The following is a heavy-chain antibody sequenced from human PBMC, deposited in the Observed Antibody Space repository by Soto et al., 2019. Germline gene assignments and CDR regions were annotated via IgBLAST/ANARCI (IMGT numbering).Heavy chain of an antibody. V-gene: IGHV1-18*01. D-gene: IGHD3-3*01. J-gene: IGHJ3*02. CDR1: GYTFTSYG. CDR3: ARLRHYDFWSGYYRGAIDI. Sequence: GASVKVSCKASGYTFTSYGISWVRQAPGQGLEWMGWISAYNGNTNYAQKLQGRVTMTTDTSTSTAYMELRSLRSDDTAVYYCARLRHYDFWSGYYRGAIDIWGQGTMVTVSS. CDR2: ISAYNGNT.